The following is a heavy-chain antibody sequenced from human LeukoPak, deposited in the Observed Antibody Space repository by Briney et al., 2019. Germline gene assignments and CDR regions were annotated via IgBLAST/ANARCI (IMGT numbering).Heavy chain of an antibody. V-gene: IGHV1-18*01. D-gene: IGHD3-22*01. Sequence: ASVKVSCKASGYTFTNYGINWVRQAPGQGLEWLAWISTYTGKTDYAQKLQGRVTLTTDTSTSTAYMELRSLKSDDTAVYYCARGVYYGTSGYYSFDYWGQGTLVAVSS. CDR1: GYTFTNYG. J-gene: IGHJ4*02. CDR3: ARGVYYGTSGYYSFDY. CDR2: ISTYTGKT.